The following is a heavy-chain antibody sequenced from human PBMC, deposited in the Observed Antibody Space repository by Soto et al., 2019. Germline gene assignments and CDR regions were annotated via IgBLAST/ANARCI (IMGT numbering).Heavy chain of an antibody. Sequence: KSSETLSLTCAVSGYSISSGYYWGWIRQPPGKGLEWIGSIYHSGSTYYNPSLKSRVTISVDTSKNQFSLKLSSVTAADTAVYYCARDTIYGSGKNWFDPWGQGTLVTVSS. CDR1: GYSISSGYY. CDR3: ARDTIYGSGKNWFDP. D-gene: IGHD3-10*01. V-gene: IGHV4-38-2*02. J-gene: IGHJ5*02. CDR2: IYHSGST.